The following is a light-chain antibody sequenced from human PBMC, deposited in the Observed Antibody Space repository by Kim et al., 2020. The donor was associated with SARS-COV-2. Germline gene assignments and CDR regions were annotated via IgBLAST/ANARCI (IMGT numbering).Light chain of an antibody. V-gene: IGKV1-12*01. CDR3: QQAYTFPRT. CDR1: QDISDR. J-gene: IGKJ1*01. CDR2: SAS. Sequence: ASVGDRVTVTCRASQDISDRLAWYQQKPGKAPKLLVYSASSLLRGVPSRFSGSRSGTDFTLTITSVQPEDFATYYCQQAYTFPRTFGQGTKVDIK.